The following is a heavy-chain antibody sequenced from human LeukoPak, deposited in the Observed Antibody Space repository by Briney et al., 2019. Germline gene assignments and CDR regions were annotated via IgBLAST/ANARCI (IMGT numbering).Heavy chain of an antibody. J-gene: IGHJ5*02. CDR3: AREDVWGSYRNWFDP. CDR2: INPSAGST. CDR1: GYTFTNYG. V-gene: IGHV1-46*01. Sequence: GASVKVSCKASGYTFTNYGISWVRQAPGQGLEWMGIINPSAGSTNYAQKFQGRVTLTRDTSTSTVYMNVSNLRSEDTAVYYCAREDVWGSYRNWFDPWGQGTLVTVSS. D-gene: IGHD3-16*01.